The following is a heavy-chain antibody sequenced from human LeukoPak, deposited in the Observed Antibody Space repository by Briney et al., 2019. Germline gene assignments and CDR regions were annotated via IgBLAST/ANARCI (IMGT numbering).Heavy chain of an antibody. J-gene: IGHJ6*03. CDR3: ARKGCSSASCLYYYYMDV. D-gene: IGHD2-2*01. CDR1: GFTFSSHW. CDR2: MKQDGSES. V-gene: IGHV3-7*01. Sequence: GGSLRLSCAASGFTFSSHWMSWVRQAPGKGLEWVANMKQDGSESYYVDSVKGRFTISRDNAKNSLYLQMNSLRAEDTAVYYCARKGCSSASCLYYYYMDVWGKGTTVTVSS.